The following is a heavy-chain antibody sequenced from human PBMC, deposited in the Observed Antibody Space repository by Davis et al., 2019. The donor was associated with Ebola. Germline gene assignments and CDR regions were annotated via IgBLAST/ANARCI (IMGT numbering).Heavy chain of an antibody. J-gene: IGHJ2*01. V-gene: IGHV5-51*01. CDR2: IYPGDSDT. CDR1: GYSFTTYW. Sequence: GESLKISCKGSGYSFTTYWIGWVRQMPGKGLELMGIIYPGDSDTRYSPSFLGQVTISADKSISTAYLQWSSLKASDTAMYYCARRSPYGAYEGGWYFDLWGRGTLVTVSS. CDR3: ARRSPYGAYEGGWYFDL. D-gene: IGHD4-17*01.